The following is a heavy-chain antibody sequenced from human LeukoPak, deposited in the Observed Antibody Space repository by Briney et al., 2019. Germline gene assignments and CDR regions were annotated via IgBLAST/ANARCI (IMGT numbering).Heavy chain of an antibody. Sequence: GGSLRLSCAASGFTFDDYTMHWVRQAPGKGLEWVSLISWDGGTRYYADSVKGRFTISRDNSKNSLYLQMNSLRTEDTASYYCAKEGEEMAAFDYWGQGTLATVSS. CDR1: GFTFDDYT. D-gene: IGHD5-24*01. J-gene: IGHJ4*02. CDR3: AKEGEEMAAFDY. CDR2: ISWDGGTR. V-gene: IGHV3-43*01.